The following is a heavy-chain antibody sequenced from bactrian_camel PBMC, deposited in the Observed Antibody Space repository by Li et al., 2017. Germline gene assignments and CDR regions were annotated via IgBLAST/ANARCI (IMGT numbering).Heavy chain of an antibody. CDR2: IRSDGST. CDR3: AAAIGVRCNKADFIH. V-gene: IGHV3S60*01. CDR1: GFTFDDSG. J-gene: IGHJ4*01. D-gene: IGHD6*01. Sequence: HVQLVESGGGSVQAGGSLRLSCTASGFTFDDSGMGWYRQAAGSECELVSFIRSDGSTDYADSVKGRFTISQDNAENTIYLQMNSLKFEDTAMYTCAAAIGVRCNKADFIHWGQGTQVTVS.